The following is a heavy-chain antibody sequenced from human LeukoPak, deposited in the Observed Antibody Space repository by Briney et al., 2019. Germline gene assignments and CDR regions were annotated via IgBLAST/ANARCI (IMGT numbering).Heavy chain of an antibody. J-gene: IGHJ6*03. Sequence: PGGSLRLSCAASGFTFSSYWMHWVCQAPGKGLVWVSRINSDGSSTSYADSVKGRFTISRDNSKNTLYLQMNSLRVEDTAVYYCAKATYCSSSSCKPGLYYYYYMDVWGKGTTVTVSS. CDR3: AKATYCSSSSCKPGLYYYYYMDV. V-gene: IGHV3-74*01. CDR1: GFTFSSYW. D-gene: IGHD2-2*01. CDR2: INSDGSST.